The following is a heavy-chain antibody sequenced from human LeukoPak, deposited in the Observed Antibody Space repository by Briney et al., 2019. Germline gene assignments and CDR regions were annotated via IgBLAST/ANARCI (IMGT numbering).Heavy chain of an antibody. D-gene: IGHD3-9*01. CDR3: ARVSLGEDILTGYYMFDY. Sequence: ASVKVSCKASGYTFTSYGISWVRQPPGQGLEWMGWISAYNGNTNYAQKLQGRVTMTTDTSTSTAYMELRSLRSDNTAVYYCARVSLGEDILTGYYMFDYWGQGTLVTVSS. CDR1: GYTFTSYG. V-gene: IGHV1-18*01. J-gene: IGHJ4*02. CDR2: ISAYNGNT.